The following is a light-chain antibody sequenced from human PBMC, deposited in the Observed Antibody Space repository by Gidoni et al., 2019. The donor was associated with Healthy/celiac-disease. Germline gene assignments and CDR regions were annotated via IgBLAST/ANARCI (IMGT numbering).Light chain of an antibody. CDR3: QQYGSSPPT. CDR1: QSVRSSY. J-gene: IGKJ1*01. CDR2: GAS. Sequence: EIVLTQSPGTLSLSPGERATLSCRASQSVRSSYLAWYQQTPRQAPRLLIYGASSRATGLPDRCSGSGSGTDLTLTISRLEPEDFAVYYCQQYGSSPPTFGQGTKVEIK. V-gene: IGKV3-20*01.